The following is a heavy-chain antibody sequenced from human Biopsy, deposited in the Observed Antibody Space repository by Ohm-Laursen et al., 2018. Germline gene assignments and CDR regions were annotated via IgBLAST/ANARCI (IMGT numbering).Heavy chain of an antibody. CDR3: ARASMIRGVMDVDY. CDR2: INPNGGDT. V-gene: IGHV1-2*02. J-gene: IGHJ4*02. Sequence: GSSVKVSCKASGYTFSGYYMHWVRQAPGQGLEWMGWINPNGGDTNYAQKFQGRVTMTTDTSVSTAYMELSGLTFDDTAVYYCARASMIRGVMDVDYWGQGTLVIVSS. CDR1: GYTFSGYY. D-gene: IGHD3-10*01.